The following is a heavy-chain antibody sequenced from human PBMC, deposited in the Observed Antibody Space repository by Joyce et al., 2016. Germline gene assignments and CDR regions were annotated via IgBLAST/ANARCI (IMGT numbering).Heavy chain of an antibody. CDR3: ARGGYYGPYYFDY. CDR1: RDTFTDNY. V-gene: IGHV1-2*02. J-gene: IGHJ4*02. D-gene: IGHD3-3*01. CDR2: SYPLKGGK. Sequence: QVQLVQSGAEVKKPGASVKVSCKASRDTFTDNYMHWLRHAPGQGLEWMGGSYPLKGGKNFAQKVQGMVTMTRDTSSSTAYMELSRLKSDDTAVYYCARGGYYGPYYFDYWGQGTLVTVSS.